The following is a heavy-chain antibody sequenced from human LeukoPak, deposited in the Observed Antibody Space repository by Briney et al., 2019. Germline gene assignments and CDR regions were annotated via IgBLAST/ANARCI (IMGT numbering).Heavy chain of an antibody. Sequence: PGGSLRLSCAASGFTFSSYGMHWVRQAPGKGLEWVAVIWSDGINKYYADSVKGRFTISRDNSKNTLCLQMNSLRAEDTAVYSCATRNFDDSGTYALGYWGQGTLVTVSS. V-gene: IGHV3-33*01. D-gene: IGHD3-10*01. J-gene: IGHJ4*02. CDR3: ATRNFDDSGTYALGY. CDR2: IWSDGINK. CDR1: GFTFSSYG.